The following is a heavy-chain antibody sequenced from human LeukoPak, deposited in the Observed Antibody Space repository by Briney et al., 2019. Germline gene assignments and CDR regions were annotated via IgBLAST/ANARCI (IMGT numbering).Heavy chain of an antibody. Sequence: SETLSLTCTVSGGSISRYYWSWIRQPAGRGREWVGRIYTSGSTNYNPALKSRVNMSVEPSKEQFPLKLSSVTAAATAVYYRARAAQLWPPAGFDYWGPGNPVPVSS. D-gene: IGHD5-18*01. J-gene: IGHJ4*02. CDR1: GGSISRYY. CDR3: ARAAQLWPPAGFDY. CDR2: IYTSGST. V-gene: IGHV4-4*07.